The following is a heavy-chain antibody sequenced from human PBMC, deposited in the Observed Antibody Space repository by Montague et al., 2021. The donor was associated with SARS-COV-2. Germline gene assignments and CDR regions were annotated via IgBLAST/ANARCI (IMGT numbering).Heavy chain of an antibody. J-gene: IGHJ3*02. CDR1: GGSFSNYY. V-gene: IGHV4-34*01. CDR2: VNQSGTT. Sequence: SETLSLTCAISGGSFSNYYWSWIRQPPGKGLEWIGKVNQSGTTIYNPSVKSGVTISEDTSKNQFSLRLRSVTAADTAVYYCARFPHGVRSSAFDIWGQGTMVTVSS. D-gene: IGHD4-17*01. CDR3: ARFPHGVRSSAFDI.